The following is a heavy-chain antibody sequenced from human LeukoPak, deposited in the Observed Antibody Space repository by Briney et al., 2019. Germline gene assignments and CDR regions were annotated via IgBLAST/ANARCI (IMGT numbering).Heavy chain of an antibody. CDR2: TKPDGTTK. CDR1: GFPFSSYS. D-gene: IGHD6-13*01. V-gene: IGHV3-7*03. Sequence: GGSLRLSCAASGFPFSSYSMTWVRQAPGKGLEWVANTKPDGTTKFYVDSVKGRFTISRDNALNSLYLQMNSLRAEDTAIYYCARSIPYGTTWYGRSDYWGQGTPVTVSS. J-gene: IGHJ4*02. CDR3: ARSIPYGTTWYGRSDY.